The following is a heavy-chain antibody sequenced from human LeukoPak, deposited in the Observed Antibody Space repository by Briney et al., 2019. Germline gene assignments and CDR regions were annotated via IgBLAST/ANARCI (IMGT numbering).Heavy chain of an antibody. D-gene: IGHD5-12*01. CDR1: GYSISSGYY. CDR2: IYHSGST. CDR3: ARAGAIVATSTFDP. V-gene: IGHV4-38-2*02. J-gene: IGHJ5*02. Sequence: PETLSLTCTVSGYSISSGYYWGWTRQPPGKGLEWIGSIYHSGSTYYNPSLKSRVAISVDTSKNQFSLKLSSVTAADTAVYYCARAGAIVATSTFDPWGQGTLVTVSS.